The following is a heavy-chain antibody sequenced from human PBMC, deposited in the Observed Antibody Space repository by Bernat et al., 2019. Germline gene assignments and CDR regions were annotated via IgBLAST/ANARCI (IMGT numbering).Heavy chain of an antibody. V-gene: IGHV3-48*03. CDR3: ARDYGYSGYDRYYYYYMDV. D-gene: IGHD5-12*01. CDR2: ISSSVSTT. J-gene: IGHJ6*03. CDR1: GFTFSSYE. Sequence: EVQLVESGGGLVQPGGSLRLSCAASGFTFSSYEMNWVRQAPGKGMEWVSYISSSVSTTYNAASVKGRFTISRDNAKNALYLKMNSLSAEDTAVYYCARDYGYSGYDRYYYYYMDVWGKGTTVTVSS.